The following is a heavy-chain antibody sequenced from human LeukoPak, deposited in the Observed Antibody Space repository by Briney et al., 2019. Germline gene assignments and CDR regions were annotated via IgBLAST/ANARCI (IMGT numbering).Heavy chain of an antibody. CDR2: IYYSGST. Sequence: NPSETLSLTCTVSGGSISSYYWSWIRQPPGKGLEWIGYIYYSGSTNYNPSLKSRVTISVDTSKNQFSLKLSSVTAADTAVYYCARESREPYYYYMDVWGKGTTVTVSS. J-gene: IGHJ6*03. D-gene: IGHD1-14*01. V-gene: IGHV4-59*01. CDR3: ARESREPYYYYMDV. CDR1: GGSISSYY.